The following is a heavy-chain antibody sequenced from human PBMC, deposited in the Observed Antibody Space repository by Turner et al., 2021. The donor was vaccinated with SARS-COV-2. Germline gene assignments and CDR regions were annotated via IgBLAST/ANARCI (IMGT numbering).Heavy chain of an antibody. Sequence: QLQLQESGPGLVKPSETLSLTCTVSGGSISSSSYYWGWIRQPTWTGLEWIGSIEYSGSTYYNPTSKRRITTSVDTSKNQFSLKLGSVTAADTAEYYCARLPVGYYGSGSYYHYGMDVWGQGTTVTVSS. J-gene: IGHJ6*02. CDR1: GGSISSSSYY. V-gene: IGHV4-39*01. CDR3: ARLPVGYYGSGSYYHYGMDV. D-gene: IGHD3-10*01. CDR2: IEYSGST.